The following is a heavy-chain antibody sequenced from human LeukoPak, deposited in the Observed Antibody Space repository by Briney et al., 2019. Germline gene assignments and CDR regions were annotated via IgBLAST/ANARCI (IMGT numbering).Heavy chain of an antibody. Sequence: PGGSLRLSCAASGFTFSSYGMHWVRQAPGKGLEWVAFIRYDGSNKYYADSVKGRFTISRDNSKNTLYLQMNSLRAEDTAVYYCAKEDEGYYGSGSYTDYWGQGTLVTVSS. D-gene: IGHD3-10*01. CDR1: GFTFSSYG. CDR2: IRYDGSNK. J-gene: IGHJ4*02. CDR3: AKEDEGYYGSGSYTDY. V-gene: IGHV3-30*02.